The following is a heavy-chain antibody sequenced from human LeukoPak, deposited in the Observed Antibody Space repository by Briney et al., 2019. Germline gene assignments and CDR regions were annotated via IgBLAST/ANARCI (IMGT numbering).Heavy chain of an antibody. CDR1: GYSISSGYY. CDR3: ARVGVQRTFDY. V-gene: IGHV4-38-2*01. D-gene: IGHD2/OR15-2a*01. CDR2: IYHSEST. Sequence: SETLSLTCAVSGYSISSGYYWGWIRQPPGKGLEWIGSIYHSESTYYNPSLKSRVTISVDTSKNQFSLKLSSVTAADTAEYYCARVGVQRTFDYWGQGTLVTVSS. J-gene: IGHJ4*02.